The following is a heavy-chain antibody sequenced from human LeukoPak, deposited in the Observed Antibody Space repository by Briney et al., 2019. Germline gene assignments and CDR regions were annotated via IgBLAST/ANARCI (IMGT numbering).Heavy chain of an antibody. CDR1: GFTFSSHE. J-gene: IGHJ4*02. Sequence: GGSLRLSCAASGFTFSSHEMNWVRQAPGKGLEWVSYIDSSGSTISYADSVKGRFTISRDNAKNSLYLQMNSLRAEDTAVYYCAREGSVAGYFDYWGQGTLVTVSS. CDR3: AREGSVAGYFDY. D-gene: IGHD6-19*01. CDR2: IDSSGSTI. V-gene: IGHV3-48*03.